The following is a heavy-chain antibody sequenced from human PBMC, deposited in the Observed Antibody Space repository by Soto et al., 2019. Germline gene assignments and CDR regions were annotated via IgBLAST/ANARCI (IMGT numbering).Heavy chain of an antibody. CDR2: FSTYNGNT. Sequence: ASVKVSCKASGYTFTSYDSSWVRQAPGQGLEWMGWFSTYNGNTNYAQKLQGRVTMTTDTSTSTAYMELRSLRSDDTAVYYCARGFRVAATRWWFDPWGQGTLVTVSS. V-gene: IGHV1-18*01. CDR3: ARGFRVAATRWWFDP. CDR1: GYTFTSYD. D-gene: IGHD2-15*01. J-gene: IGHJ5*02.